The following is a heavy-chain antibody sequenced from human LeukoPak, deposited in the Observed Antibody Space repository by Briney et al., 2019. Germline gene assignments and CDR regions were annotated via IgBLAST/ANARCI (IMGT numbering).Heavy chain of an antibody. CDR2: IYPGDSDT. CDR3: ARGDSGDAFDI. J-gene: IGHJ3*02. Sequence: LGEPLKISCKGSGYNFPNYWIAWVRQMPGKGLEWMGIIYPGDSDTRYSPSFQGQVTISVDKSISTAYLQWSSLKASDTAMYYCARGDSGDAFDIWGQGTMVTVSS. CDR1: GYNFPNYW. D-gene: IGHD2-21*02. V-gene: IGHV5-51*01.